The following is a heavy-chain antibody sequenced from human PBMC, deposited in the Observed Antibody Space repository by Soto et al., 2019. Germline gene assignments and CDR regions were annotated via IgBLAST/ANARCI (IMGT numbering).Heavy chain of an antibody. Sequence: GGSLRLSCAASGFTFSSYGMHWVRQAPGKGLEWVAVIWYDGSNKYYADSVKGRFTISRDNSKNTLYLQMNSLRAEDTAVYYCAREPPLYCSSTSCYRYYYYGMDVWGQGTTVTVSS. J-gene: IGHJ6*02. CDR2: IWYDGSNK. CDR1: GFTFSSYG. D-gene: IGHD2-2*01. V-gene: IGHV3-33*01. CDR3: AREPPLYCSSTSCYRYYYYGMDV.